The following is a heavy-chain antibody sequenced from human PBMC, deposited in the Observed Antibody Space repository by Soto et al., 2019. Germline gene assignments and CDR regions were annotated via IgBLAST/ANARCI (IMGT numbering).Heavy chain of an antibody. CDR3: AHIVVAGLGYYFDY. J-gene: IGHJ4*02. CDR2: IYWDDDK. Sequence: QITLKESGPPLVKPTQTLTLTCTFSGFSLSSTRMAVGWIRQPPGKALEWLALIYWDDDKRYSPFLKSRLTITKDTSKYQVVHTMSNMDPVDTARYYCAHIVVAGLGYYFDYWGQGTLVTVSS. V-gene: IGHV2-5*02. D-gene: IGHD6-19*01. CDR1: GFSLSSTRMA.